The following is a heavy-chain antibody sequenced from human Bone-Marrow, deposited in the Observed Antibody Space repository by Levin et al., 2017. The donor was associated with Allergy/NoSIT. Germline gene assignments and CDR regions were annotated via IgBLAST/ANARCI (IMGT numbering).Heavy chain of an antibody. D-gene: IGHD2-21*02. V-gene: IGHV5-51*01. CDR2: IYPGDSDT. Sequence: PGGSLRLSCKGSGYSFTKWIGWVRQMPGKGLEWMGIIYPGDSDTRYSPSFQGQVTISVDKSISTAYLEWSSLKASDTAMYYCARQPCSGRNGDCFYDIWGQGAMVTVSS. J-gene: IGHJ3*02. CDR3: ARQPCSGRNGDCFYDI. CDR1: GYSFTKW.